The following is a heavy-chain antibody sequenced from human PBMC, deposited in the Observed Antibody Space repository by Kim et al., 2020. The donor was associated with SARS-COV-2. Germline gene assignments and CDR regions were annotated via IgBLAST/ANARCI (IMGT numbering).Heavy chain of an antibody. CDR3: AREGAPYYYDSSGPGDAFDI. CDR2: IYYSGST. V-gene: IGHV4-61*01. CDR1: GGSVSSGSYY. D-gene: IGHD3-22*01. Sequence: SETLSLTCTVSGGSVSSGSYYWSWIRQPPGKGLEWIGYIYYSGSTNYNPSLKSRVTISVDTSKNQFSLKLSSVTAADTAVYYCAREGAPYYYDSSGPGDAFDIWGQGTMVTVSS. J-gene: IGHJ3*02.